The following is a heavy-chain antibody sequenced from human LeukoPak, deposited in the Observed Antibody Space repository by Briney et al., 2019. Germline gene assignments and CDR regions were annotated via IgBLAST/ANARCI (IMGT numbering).Heavy chain of an antibody. V-gene: IGHV4-59*12. J-gene: IGHJ6*03. CDR1: GGSISSYY. Sequence: PSETLSLTCTVSGGSISSYYWSWIRQPPGKGLEWIGYIYYSGSTNYNPSLKSRVTMSVDTSKNQFSLKLSSVTAADTAIYYCARDVGGADMDVWGKGTTVTVSS. CDR2: IYYSGST. D-gene: IGHD3-10*01. CDR3: ARDVGGADMDV.